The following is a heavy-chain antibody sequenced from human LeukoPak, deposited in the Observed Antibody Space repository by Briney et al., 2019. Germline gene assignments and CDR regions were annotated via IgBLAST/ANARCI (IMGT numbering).Heavy chain of an antibody. Sequence: GGSLRLSCAASGFTVSSNYMIWVRQAPGKGLEWVSVIYSGGSPYYADSVKGRFTISRDNARNSLYLQMNSLREEDTAVYYCGGEFSSSPASMDVWGQGATVTVS. CDR2: IYSGGSP. J-gene: IGHJ6*02. D-gene: IGHD6-13*01. CDR1: GFTVSSNY. V-gene: IGHV3-53*01. CDR3: GGEFSSSPASMDV.